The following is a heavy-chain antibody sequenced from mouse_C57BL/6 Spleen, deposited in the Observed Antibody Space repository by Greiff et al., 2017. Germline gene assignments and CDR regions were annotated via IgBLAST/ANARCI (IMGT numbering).Heavy chain of an antibody. J-gene: IGHJ4*01. CDR2: ISSGGSYT. CDR3: ARHGRYAMDY. CDR1: GFTFSSYG. V-gene: IGHV5-6*01. Sequence: VQLQQSGGDLVKPGGSLKLSCAASGFTFSSYGMSWVRQTPDKRLEWVATISSGGSYTYYPDSVKGRFTISRDNAKNTLYLQMSSLKSEDTAMYYCARHGRYAMDYWGQGTSVTVSS.